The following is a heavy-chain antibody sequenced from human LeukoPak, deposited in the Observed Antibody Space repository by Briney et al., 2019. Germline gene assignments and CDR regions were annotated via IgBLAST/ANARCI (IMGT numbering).Heavy chain of an antibody. Sequence: SETLSLTCTVSGTSISSSITSTSYYWGWIRQAPGKGLEWIGHIYYSGSTYYNPSLKSRVTISVDTSKNQFSLKLSSVTAADTAVYYCASSQYGSGSYYLDYWGQGTLVTVSS. D-gene: IGHD3-10*01. CDR2: IYYSGST. J-gene: IGHJ4*02. V-gene: IGHV4-30-4*08. CDR1: GTSISSSITSTSYY. CDR3: ASSQYGSGSYYLDY.